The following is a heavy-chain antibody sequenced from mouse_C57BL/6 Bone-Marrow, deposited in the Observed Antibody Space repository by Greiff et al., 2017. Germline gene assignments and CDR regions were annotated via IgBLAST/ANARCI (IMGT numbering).Heavy chain of an antibody. D-gene: IGHD1-1*01. V-gene: IGHV1-76*01. CDR1: GYTFTDSY. J-gene: IGHJ2*01. CDR3: ATYGSRYYFDY. Sequence: QVQLQQSGAELVRPGASVKLSCKASGYTFTDSYINWVKQRPGQGLEWIARIYPGSGNTYYNEKFKGKATLTAEKSSSTAYMQLSSLTSEDSAVYFCATYGSRYYFDYWGQGTTLTVSS. CDR2: IYPGSGNT.